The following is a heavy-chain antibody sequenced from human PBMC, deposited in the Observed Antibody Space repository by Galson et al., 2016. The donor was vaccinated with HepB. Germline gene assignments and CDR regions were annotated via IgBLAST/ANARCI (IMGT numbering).Heavy chain of an antibody. CDR3: AKLDCGRDCPRDD. CDR2: ISYDGGDT. D-gene: IGHD2-21*02. V-gene: IGHV3-30*18. Sequence: SLRLSCAASGFTFSRYGMHWVRQAPGKGLEWVAVISYDGGDTYYADSVKGRFTVSRDNSKNTLFLQMNSLRVEDAAVYYCAKLDCGRDCPRDDWGQGTLVTVSS. CDR1: GFTFSRYG. J-gene: IGHJ4*02.